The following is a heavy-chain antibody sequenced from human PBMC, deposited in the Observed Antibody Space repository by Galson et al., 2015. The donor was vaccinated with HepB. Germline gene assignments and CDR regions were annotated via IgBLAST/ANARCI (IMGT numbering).Heavy chain of an antibody. CDR1: GFTFSSYS. J-gene: IGHJ4*02. D-gene: IGHD1-14*01. CDR2: ISSSSSTI. V-gene: IGHV3-48*04. Sequence: SLRLSCAASGFTFSSYSMNWVRQAPGKGLEWVSYISSSSSTIYYADSVKGRFTISRDNAKNSLYLQMNSLRAEDTAVYYCARDGPPGLTAVDYWGQGTLVTVSS. CDR3: ARDGPPGLTAVDY.